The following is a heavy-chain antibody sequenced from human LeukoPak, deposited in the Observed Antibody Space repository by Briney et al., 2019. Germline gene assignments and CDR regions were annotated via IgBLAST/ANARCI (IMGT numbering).Heavy chain of an antibody. J-gene: IGHJ3*02. V-gene: IGHV4-31*03. Sequence: SQTLSLTCTVSGGSISSGGYYWSWIRQHPGKGLEWIGYIYYSGSTNYNPSLKSRVTISIDTSKNQFSLKLSSVTAADTAVYDCARDRSRDGYKGDRFDIWGQGTMVTVSS. CDR3: ARDRSRDGYKGDRFDI. CDR1: GGSISSGGYY. CDR2: IYYSGST. D-gene: IGHD5-24*01.